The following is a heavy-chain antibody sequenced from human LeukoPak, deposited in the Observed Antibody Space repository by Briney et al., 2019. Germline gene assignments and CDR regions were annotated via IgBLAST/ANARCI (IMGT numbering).Heavy chain of an antibody. CDR3: ASHERCAENLDY. D-gene: IGHD1-1*01. Sequence: SETLSLTCTVSTASISNYYWSWIGQPPGKGLGCIGYVSYSGRTNHNPSLKSRVTISADTSKNQFSLKLTSVTAADTAVSYSASHERCAENLDYWGQGTLVTVSS. V-gene: IGHV4-59*08. CDR2: VSYSGRT. J-gene: IGHJ4*02. CDR1: TASISNYY.